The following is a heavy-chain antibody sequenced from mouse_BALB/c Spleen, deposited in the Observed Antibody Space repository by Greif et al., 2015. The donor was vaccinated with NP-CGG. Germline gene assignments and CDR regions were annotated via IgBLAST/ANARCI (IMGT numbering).Heavy chain of an antibody. J-gene: IGHJ3*01. CDR1: GYTFTEYI. V-gene: IGHV1-62-2*01. D-gene: IGHD2-10*02. CDR3: ARHEYGNYLFAY. Sequence: QVQLQQPGASLVKPGASVKLSCKASGYTFTEYIIHWVKQRSGQGLEWIGWFYPGSGSIKYNEKFKDKATLTADKSSSXVYMELSRLTSEDSAVYFCARHEYGNYLFAYWGQGTLVTVSA. CDR2: FYPGSGSI.